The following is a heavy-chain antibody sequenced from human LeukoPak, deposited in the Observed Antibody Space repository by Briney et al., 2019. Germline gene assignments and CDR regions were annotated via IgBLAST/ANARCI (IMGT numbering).Heavy chain of an antibody. J-gene: IGHJ4*02. CDR1: GYTFTGYY. CDR2: IYPGDSDT. CDR3: ARRGRDGYNYFDY. V-gene: IGHV5-51*01. Sequence: ASVKVSCKASGYTFTGYYMHWVRQAPGQGLEWMGIIYPGDSDTRYSPSFQGQVTISADKSISTAYLQWSSLKASDTAMYYCARRGRDGYNYFDYWGQGTLVTVSS. D-gene: IGHD5-12*01.